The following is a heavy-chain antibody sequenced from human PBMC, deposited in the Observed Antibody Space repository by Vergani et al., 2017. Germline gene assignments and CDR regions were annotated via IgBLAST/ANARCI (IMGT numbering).Heavy chain of an antibody. V-gene: IGHV1-8*01. D-gene: IGHD3/OR15-3a*01. CDR1: GYNFTSFD. Sequence: QEQLVQSGAEVRKPGASVKVSCKASGYNFTSFDINWVRLATGQGLEWMGWMNPKSGNTAYAAKFQGRITMTRDSSTDTADMEMKSLRSEDTAIYFCARGVLDSKYRHNWFDPWGQGTVVTVSS. CDR2: MNPKSGNT. CDR3: ARGVLDSKYRHNWFDP. J-gene: IGHJ5*02.